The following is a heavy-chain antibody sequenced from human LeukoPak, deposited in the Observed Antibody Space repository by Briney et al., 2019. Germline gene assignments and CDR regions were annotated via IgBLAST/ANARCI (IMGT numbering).Heavy chain of an antibody. CDR2: IYPGDSDT. CDR3: VRFGLTSSLDY. CDR1: GYSFTSYW. Sequence: GESLKISCKGSGYSFTSYWIGWVRQMPGKGLEWMGIIYPGDSDTRYSPSFQGQVTISADKSISTAYLQLSGLRASDTAIYYCVRFGLTSSLDYWGQGTLVTVSS. J-gene: IGHJ4*02. V-gene: IGHV5-51*01. D-gene: IGHD6-13*01.